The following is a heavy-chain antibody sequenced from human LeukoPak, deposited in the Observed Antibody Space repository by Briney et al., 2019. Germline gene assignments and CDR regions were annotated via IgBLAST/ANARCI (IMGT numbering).Heavy chain of an antibody. CDR3: ARGRAFNSGAFDP. J-gene: IGHJ5*02. CDR1: GYTFTSNY. CDR2: IYPRDGST. Sequence: ASVKVSCKASGYTFTSNYIHWVRQAPGQGLEWMGMIYPRDGSTSYAQKFQGRVTVTRDTSTSTVHMELSGLRSEDTAVYYRARGRAFNSGAFDPWGQGSLVTVSS. V-gene: IGHV1-46*01. D-gene: IGHD1-26*01.